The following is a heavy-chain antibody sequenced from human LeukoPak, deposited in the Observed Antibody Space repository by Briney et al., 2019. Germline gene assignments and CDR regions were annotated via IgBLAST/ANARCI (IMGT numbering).Heavy chain of an antibody. D-gene: IGHD5-18*01. Sequence: ASVKVSCKVSGYTLTELSMHWVRQAPGKGLEWMGGFDPEDGETIYAQKFQGRVTMTEDTSTDTAYMELSSLRSEDTAVHYCATTYSYGWYYFDYWGQGTLVTVSS. CDR3: ATTYSYGWYYFDY. V-gene: IGHV1-24*01. CDR2: FDPEDGET. CDR1: GYTLTELS. J-gene: IGHJ4*02.